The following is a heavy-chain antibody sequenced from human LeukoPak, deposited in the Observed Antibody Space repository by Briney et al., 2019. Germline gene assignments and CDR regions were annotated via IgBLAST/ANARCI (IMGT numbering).Heavy chain of an antibody. V-gene: IGHV1-2*06. J-gene: IGHJ4*02. Sequence: GASVKVSCKASGYTFTGYYMHWVRQAPGQGLEWMGRINPNSGGTNYAQKFQGRVTMTRDTSISTAYMELSRLRSDDTAVYYCARDSRYDSSGYYLDWGQGTLVTVSS. D-gene: IGHD3-22*01. CDR3: ARDSRYDSSGYYLD. CDR1: GYTFTGYY. CDR2: INPNSGGT.